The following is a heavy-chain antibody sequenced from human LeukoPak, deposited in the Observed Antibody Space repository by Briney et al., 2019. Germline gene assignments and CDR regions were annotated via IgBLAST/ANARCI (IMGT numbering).Heavy chain of an antibody. D-gene: IGHD6-13*01. V-gene: IGHV3-23*01. CDR2: ISGSGGST. Sequence: PAGGSLRLSCVVSGFTFSSYAMSWVRQAPGKGLEWVSGISGSGGSTYYADSVKGRFTISRDNSKNTLYLQMNSLRAEDTAVYYCAKDPWAAARSWFDPWGQGTLVTVSS. CDR1: GFTFSSYA. CDR3: AKDPWAAARSWFDP. J-gene: IGHJ5*02.